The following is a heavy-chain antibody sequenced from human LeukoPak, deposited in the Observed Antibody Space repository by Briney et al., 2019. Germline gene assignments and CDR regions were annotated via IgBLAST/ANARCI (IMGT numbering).Heavy chain of an antibody. Sequence: GESLKISCKGSGFSSTTYWIGWVRQMPGKGLEWMGIIYPGDSDTRYSPSFQGHVIIPADKSISTAYLQWSSLKASDSAVYYCASDTGGYQFDFWGQGTLVTVSS. CDR3: ASDTGGYQFDF. CDR2: IYPGDSDT. V-gene: IGHV5-51*01. D-gene: IGHD1-26*01. CDR1: GFSSTTYW. J-gene: IGHJ4*02.